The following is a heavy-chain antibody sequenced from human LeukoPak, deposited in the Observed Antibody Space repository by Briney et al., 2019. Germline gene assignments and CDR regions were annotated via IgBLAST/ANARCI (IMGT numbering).Heavy chain of an antibody. D-gene: IGHD3-22*01. J-gene: IGHJ4*02. CDR3: ARDGLADYYDSSGYYNY. CDR1: GYTFTSYG. V-gene: IGHV1-18*01. Sequence: ASVKVSCKASGYTFTSYGISWVRQAPGQGLEWVGWISAYNGNTNYAQKLQGRVTMTTDTSTSTAYMELRSLRSDDTAVYYCARDGLADYYDSSGYYNYWGQGTLVTVSS. CDR2: ISAYNGNT.